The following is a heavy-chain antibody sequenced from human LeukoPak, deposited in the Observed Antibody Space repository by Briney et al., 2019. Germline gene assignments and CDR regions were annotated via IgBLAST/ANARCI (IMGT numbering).Heavy chain of an antibody. CDR3: VKDRLPGGIAVAGTDDGMDV. J-gene: IGHJ6*02. CDR1: GFTFDDSA. D-gene: IGHD6-19*01. Sequence: PGGSLRLSCAASGFTFDDSAMHWVRQAPGKGLDWVCLISGDGGDTFYADPVKGRFTISRDNSKNSLYLQMNSLRNEDTAFYYCVKDRLPGGIAVAGTDDGMDVWGQGTTVTVSS. CDR2: ISGDGGDT. V-gene: IGHV3-43*02.